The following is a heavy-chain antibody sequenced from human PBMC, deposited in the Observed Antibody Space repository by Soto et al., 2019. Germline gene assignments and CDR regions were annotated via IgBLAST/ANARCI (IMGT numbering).Heavy chain of an antibody. CDR3: ARDDFSTIWFGESQEYYGMDV. Sequence: GGSLRLSCAASGFTFSSYWMSWVRQAPGKGLEWVANIKQDGSEKYYVDSVKGRFTISRDNAKNSLYLQMNSLRAEDTAVYYCARDDFSTIWFGESQEYYGMDVWGQGTTVTVSS. J-gene: IGHJ6*02. D-gene: IGHD3-10*01. V-gene: IGHV3-7*03. CDR2: IKQDGSEK. CDR1: GFTFSSYW.